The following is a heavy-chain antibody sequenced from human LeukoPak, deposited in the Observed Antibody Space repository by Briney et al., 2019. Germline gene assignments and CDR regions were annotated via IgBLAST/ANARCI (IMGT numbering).Heavy chain of an antibody. CDR3: ARNPPQLGVAFDI. J-gene: IGHJ3*02. CDR2: ISSSGSTI. D-gene: IGHD6-6*01. V-gene: IGHV3-11*04. Sequence: GGSLRLSCAASGFTFSDYYMSWIRQAPGKGLEWVSYISSSGSTIYYADSVKGRFTISRDNAKDSLYLQMNSLRAEDTAVYYCARNPPQLGVAFDIWGQGTMVTVSS. CDR1: GFTFSDYY.